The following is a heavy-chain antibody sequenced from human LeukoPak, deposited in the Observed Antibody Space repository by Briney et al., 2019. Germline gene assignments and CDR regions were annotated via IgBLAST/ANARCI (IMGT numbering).Heavy chain of an antibody. D-gene: IGHD1-26*01. CDR1: GLIFSSYW. CDR3: ARQETSSYNGAFDI. CDR2: MKKDGSEM. Sequence: PGGSLRLSCEASGLIFSSYWMSWVRQAPGKGLEWVANMKKDGSEMYYVDSVKGRFTISRDNAKNSLYLQMNSLRADDTAVYHCARQETSSYNGAFDIWGQGTMVTVSS. J-gene: IGHJ3*02. V-gene: IGHV3-7*01.